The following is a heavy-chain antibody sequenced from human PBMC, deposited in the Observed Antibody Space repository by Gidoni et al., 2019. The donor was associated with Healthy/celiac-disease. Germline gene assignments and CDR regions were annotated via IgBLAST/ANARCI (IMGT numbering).Heavy chain of an antibody. Sequence: EVQLVESGGGLVKPGGSLRLSCAASGFTFSSYSMNWVRQAPGKGLEWVSSISSSSSYIYYADSVKGRFTISRDNAKNSLYLQMNSLRAEDTAVYYCARDEPDNWNFDYWGQGTLVTVSS. CDR3: ARDEPDNWNFDY. V-gene: IGHV3-21*01. CDR1: GFTFSSYS. CDR2: ISSSSSYI. J-gene: IGHJ4*02. D-gene: IGHD1-20*01.